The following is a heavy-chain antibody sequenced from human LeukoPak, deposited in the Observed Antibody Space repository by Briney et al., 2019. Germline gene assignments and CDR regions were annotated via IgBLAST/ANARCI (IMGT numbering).Heavy chain of an antibody. D-gene: IGHD2-21*02. J-gene: IGHJ4*02. V-gene: IGHV4-39*01. CDR2: IYYSGTT. CDR1: GGSIASSGYY. Sequence: SETLSLTCTASGGSIASSGYYWSWVRQPPGKGLEWIATIYYSGTTYYNAPLKSRVTISVDTSKNQFSVKLSSVTAADTAVYYCARYVVVTTKYYFDYWGQGTLVTVSS. CDR3: ARYVVVTTKYYFDY.